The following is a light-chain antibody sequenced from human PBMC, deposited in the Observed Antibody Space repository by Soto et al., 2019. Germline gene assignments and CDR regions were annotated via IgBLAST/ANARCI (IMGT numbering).Light chain of an antibody. CDR2: GNS. CDR1: SSNIGAGYD. Sequence: QSVLTQPPSVSGAPGQRVTISCTGSSSNIGAGYDVHWYQQLPGTAPKLLIYGNSNRPSGVPDRFSGSKSGTSASLAITGLQAEDEADYDSQSYDSSLSGSAVFGTGTKVTV. J-gene: IGLJ1*01. CDR3: QSYDSSLSGSAV. V-gene: IGLV1-40*01.